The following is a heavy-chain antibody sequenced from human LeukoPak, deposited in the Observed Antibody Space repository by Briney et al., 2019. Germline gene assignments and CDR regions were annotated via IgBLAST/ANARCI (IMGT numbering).Heavy chain of an antibody. CDR2: ISYDGRSK. Sequence: PGGSLRLSCAASGFTFSDHALHWVRQTPGKGLEWLTLISYDGRSKYYADSVRCRFTVSRDNSKNTLDLKMNAVRPEATAVYYCARGKNKNMATVIDYWGQGTLVTVSS. V-gene: IGHV3-30*04. CDR3: ARGKNKNMATVIDY. CDR1: GFTFSDHA. D-gene: IGHD5-24*01. J-gene: IGHJ4*02.